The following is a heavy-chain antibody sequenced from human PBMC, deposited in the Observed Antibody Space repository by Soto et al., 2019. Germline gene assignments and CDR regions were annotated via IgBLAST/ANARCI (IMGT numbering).Heavy chain of an antibody. CDR2: ISYDGSNK. D-gene: IGHD3-3*01. Sequence: PGGSLRLSCAASGFTFSSYGMHWVRQAPGKGLEWVAVISYDGSNKYYADSVKGRFTISRDNSKNTLYLQMNSLRAEDTAVYYCAKDRRSNTYYDFWSGYSFDYWGQGTLVTVSS. J-gene: IGHJ4*02. CDR3: AKDRRSNTYYDFWSGYSFDY. CDR1: GFTFSSYG. V-gene: IGHV3-30*18.